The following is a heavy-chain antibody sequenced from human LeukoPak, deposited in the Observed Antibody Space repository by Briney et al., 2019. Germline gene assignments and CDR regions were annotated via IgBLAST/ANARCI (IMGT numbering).Heavy chain of an antibody. Sequence: SETLSLTCTVSGGSISSYYWSWIRQHAGKGLEWIGRIYTSGSTNYNPSLKSRVTMSVDTSKNQFSLKLSSVTAADTAVYYCARDGELELPTPYYYYYMDVWGNGTTVTVSS. D-gene: IGHD1-7*01. V-gene: IGHV4-4*07. J-gene: IGHJ6*03. CDR2: IYTSGST. CDR3: ARDGELELPTPYYYYYMDV. CDR1: GGSISSYY.